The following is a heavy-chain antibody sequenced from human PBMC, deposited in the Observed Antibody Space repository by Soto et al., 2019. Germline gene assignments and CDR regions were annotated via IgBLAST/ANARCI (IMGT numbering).Heavy chain of an antibody. CDR3: ARDDKGSWTSPLGMDV. V-gene: IGHV3-33*01. Sequence: HPGGSLRLSCAASGFTFSSYGMHWVRQAPGKGLEWVAVIWYDGSNKYYADSVKGRFTISRDNSKNTLYLQMNSLRAEDTAVYYCARDDKGSWTSPLGMDVWGQGTTVTVSS. J-gene: IGHJ6*02. CDR2: IWYDGSNK. D-gene: IGHD6-13*01. CDR1: GFTFSSYG.